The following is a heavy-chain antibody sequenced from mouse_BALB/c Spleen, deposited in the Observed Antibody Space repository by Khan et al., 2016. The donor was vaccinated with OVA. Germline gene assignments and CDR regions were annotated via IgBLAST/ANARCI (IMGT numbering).Heavy chain of an antibody. D-gene: IGHD2-1*01. V-gene: IGHV5-6-3*01. CDR2: INTNVGST. CDR3: AGMGIIYYGNYAYYFAY. J-gene: IGHJ2*01. Sequence: EVELVESGGGLVQPGGSLKLSCAASGFTFSSYGMSWVRQTPDKRLELVATINTNVGSTYYPDSVKGRFTISRDNAKNTLYLQMSSLKSEDTAMYYCAGMGIIYYGNYAYYFAYWGQGTMVTVSS. CDR1: GFTFSSYG.